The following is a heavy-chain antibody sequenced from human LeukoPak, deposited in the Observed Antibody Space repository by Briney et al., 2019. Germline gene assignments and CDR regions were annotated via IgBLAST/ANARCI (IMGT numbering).Heavy chain of an antibody. Sequence: GGSLRLSCAASGFTFSSHSMNWVRQAPGKGLEWVSSISSSSSYIYYADSVKGRFTISRDNAKNSLYLQMNSLRAEDTAVYYCARGVAEVYYDSSGYYPKPFDYWGQGTLVTVSS. J-gene: IGHJ4*02. CDR2: ISSSSSYI. V-gene: IGHV3-21*01. CDR1: GFTFSSHS. D-gene: IGHD3-22*01. CDR3: ARGVAEVYYDSSGYYPKPFDY.